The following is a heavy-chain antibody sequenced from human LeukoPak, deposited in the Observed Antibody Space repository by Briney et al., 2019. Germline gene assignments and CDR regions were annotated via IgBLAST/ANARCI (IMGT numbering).Heavy chain of an antibody. V-gene: IGHV3-20*04. CDR3: ARSPLLCSSTSCYTGAFDI. Sequence: PGGSLRLSCAASGFTFDDYGMSWVRQAPGKGLEWVSGINWNGGSTDYADSVKGRFTISRDNAKNSLYLQMNSLRAEDTALYYCARSPLLCSSTSCYTGAFDIWGQGTMVTVSS. CDR2: INWNGGST. CDR1: GFTFDDYG. D-gene: IGHD2-2*02. J-gene: IGHJ3*02.